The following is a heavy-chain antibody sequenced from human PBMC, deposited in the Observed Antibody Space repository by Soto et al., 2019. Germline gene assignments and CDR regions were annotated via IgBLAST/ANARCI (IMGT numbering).Heavy chain of an antibody. D-gene: IGHD5-12*01. J-gene: IGHJ4*02. CDR1: GGTFSNDI. CDR2: IIPLLDIA. CDR3: VRDSPIGSTYSGYDGIDY. Sequence: QVQLVQSGAEVKKPGSSVKVSCKASGGTFSNDIITWVRQAPGQGLEWMGRIIPLLDIANYAQKFQGRVTITADKSTSTAYMELNSLRSEDTGVYYCVRDSPIGSTYSGYDGIDYWGQGTLVTVSS. V-gene: IGHV1-69*08.